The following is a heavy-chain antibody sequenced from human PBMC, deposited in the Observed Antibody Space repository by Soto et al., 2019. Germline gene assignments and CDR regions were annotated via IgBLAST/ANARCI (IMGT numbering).Heavy chain of an antibody. CDR2: IKSKIDGGTI. D-gene: IGHD1-1*01. V-gene: IGHV3-15*01. J-gene: IGHJ4*02. CDR1: GFTFSKAW. Sequence: EVQLVESGGGLVKPGGSLRLSCAASGFTFSKAWMSWVRQAPGKGLEWVGRIKSKIDGGTIDYAAPVKGRFTISRDDSKNTLYLQRNSLKTEDTAVYYCITFRYNGNDRLDYWGQGTLVTVSS. CDR3: ITFRYNGNDRLDY.